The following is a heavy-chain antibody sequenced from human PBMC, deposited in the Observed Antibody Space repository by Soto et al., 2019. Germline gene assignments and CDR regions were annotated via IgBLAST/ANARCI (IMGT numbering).Heavy chain of an antibody. J-gene: IGHJ5*02. CDR2: ISAYNGNT. CDR3: ARDEGAVAGTLDWFDP. CDR1: GYTFTSYG. Sequence: ASVKVSCKASGYTFTSYGISWVRQAPGQGLEWMGWISAYNGNTNYAQKLQGRVTMTTDTSTSTAYMELRSLRSDDTAVCYCARDEGAVAGTLDWFDPWGQGTLVTVSS. D-gene: IGHD6-19*01. V-gene: IGHV1-18*01.